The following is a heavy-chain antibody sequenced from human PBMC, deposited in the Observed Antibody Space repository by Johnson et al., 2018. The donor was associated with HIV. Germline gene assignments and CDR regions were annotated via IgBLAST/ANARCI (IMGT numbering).Heavy chain of an antibody. CDR1: GFIFSTYA. CDR3: GKDGRGGSPTQGALDI. CDR2: ISFDGSNK. J-gene: IGHJ3*02. V-gene: IGHV3-30-3*01. Sequence: QVQLVESGGGVVQPGRSLRLSCAASGFIFSTYAMHWVRQAPGKGLEWMAVISFDGSNKYYADSVKGRFTISRDNSKNTLYLLMNSLRAEDTAVYCCGKDGRGGSPTQGALDIWGKGTMVTVSS. D-gene: IGHD3-16*01.